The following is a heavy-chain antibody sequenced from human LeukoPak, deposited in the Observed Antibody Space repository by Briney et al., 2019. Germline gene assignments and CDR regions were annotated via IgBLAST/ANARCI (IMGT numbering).Heavy chain of an antibody. D-gene: IGHD4-23*01. CDR3: ARKVILTGGKTYYYYYYYMDV. CDR1: GYTFTIYD. CDR2: MNPNSGNT. Sequence: ASVKVSCKASGYTFTIYDINWVRQATGQGREWMGWMNPNSGNTGYAQKFQGRVTMTRNTSISTAYMELSSLRSEDTAVYYCARKVILTGGKTYYYYYYYMDVWGKGTTVTISS. V-gene: IGHV1-8*01. J-gene: IGHJ6*03.